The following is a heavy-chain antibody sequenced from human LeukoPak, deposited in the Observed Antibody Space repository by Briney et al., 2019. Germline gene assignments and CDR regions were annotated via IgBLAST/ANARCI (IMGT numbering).Heavy chain of an antibody. J-gene: IGHJ4*02. Sequence: GGSLRLSCSASGFTVSSNYMSWVRQAPGKGLEWVSVIYSGGSTYYADSVKGRFTISRDNSKNTLCLQMNSLRAEDTAVYYCARDCSSTSCAMDSDYWGQGTLVTVSS. D-gene: IGHD2-2*01. CDR2: IYSGGST. V-gene: IGHV3-53*01. CDR3: ARDCSSTSCAMDSDY. CDR1: GFTVSSNY.